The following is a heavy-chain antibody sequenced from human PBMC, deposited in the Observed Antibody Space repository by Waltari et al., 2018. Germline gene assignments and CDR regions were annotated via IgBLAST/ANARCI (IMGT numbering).Heavy chain of an antibody. Sequence: QVQLQESGPRLLKPSETLSLICTVSGCSISGFYWSWVRQPPGKGLDWIGYIYYTGSTNFNPSLKSRVTMSVDTSKNQFSLKLSSVTAADTAFYYCARGGGGDWEWFDPWGQGTLVTVSS. CDR1: GCSISGFY. CDR2: IYYTGST. CDR3: ARGGGGDWEWFDP. J-gene: IGHJ5*02. V-gene: IGHV4-59*01. D-gene: IGHD2-21*02.